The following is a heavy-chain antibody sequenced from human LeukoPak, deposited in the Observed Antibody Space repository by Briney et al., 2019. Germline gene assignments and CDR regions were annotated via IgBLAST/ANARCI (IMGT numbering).Heavy chain of an antibody. CDR3: ARDYPRWELYAFDI. D-gene: IGHD1-26*01. J-gene: IGHJ3*02. CDR1: GGTFSSYA. Sequence: EASVKVSCKASGGTFSSYAISWVRQAPGQGLEWMGRIIPILGIANYAQEFQGRVTITADKSTSTAYMELSSLRSEDTAVYYCARDYPRWELYAFDIWGQGTMVTVSS. CDR2: IIPILGIA. V-gene: IGHV1-69*04.